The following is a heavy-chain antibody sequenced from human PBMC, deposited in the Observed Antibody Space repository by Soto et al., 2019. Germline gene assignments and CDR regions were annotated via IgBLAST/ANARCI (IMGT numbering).Heavy chain of an antibody. J-gene: IGHJ4*02. CDR1: GGSVSSGGYS. D-gene: IGHD4-17*01. Sequence: PSETLSLTCAVSGGSVSSGGYSWSLIRQPPGKGLEWIGYIYHSGSTYSNPSLKSRVTISVDRSKNQFSLKLSSVTAADTAVYYCARDYGDYVFDYWGQGTLVTVSS. CDR2: IYHSGST. V-gene: IGHV4-30-2*01. CDR3: ARDYGDYVFDY.